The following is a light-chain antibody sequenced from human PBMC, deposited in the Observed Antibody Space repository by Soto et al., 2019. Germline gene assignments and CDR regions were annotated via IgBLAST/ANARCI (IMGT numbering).Light chain of an antibody. J-gene: IGKJ2*01. CDR2: WAS. CDR3: QQYYSTPHT. Sequence: DIVMTQSPDSLAVSLGERATINCKSSQRVLYSSNNKHYLAWYQQKPGQPPKLLIYWASTQESGVPDRFSGSGSGTDFTLTISSLQAEDVAVYYCQQYYSTPHTFGQGTKLEIK. V-gene: IGKV4-1*01. CDR1: QRVLYSSNNKHY.